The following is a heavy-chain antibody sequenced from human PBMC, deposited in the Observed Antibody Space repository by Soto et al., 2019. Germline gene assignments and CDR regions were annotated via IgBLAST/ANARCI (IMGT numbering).Heavy chain of an antibody. CDR2: IYYSGST. J-gene: IGHJ6*02. D-gene: IGHD1-7*01. V-gene: IGHV4-39*07. CDR1: GGSISTSRSY. Sequence: SETLSLTCSVSGGSISTSRSYWAWIRQPPGKGLEWPANIYYSGSTYYNPSLKNRVTISVDTSKNQFSLKLSSVTAADTAVYYCARGRTTVRYYYYGMDVWGQGTTVTVSS. CDR3: ARGRTTVRYYYYGMDV.